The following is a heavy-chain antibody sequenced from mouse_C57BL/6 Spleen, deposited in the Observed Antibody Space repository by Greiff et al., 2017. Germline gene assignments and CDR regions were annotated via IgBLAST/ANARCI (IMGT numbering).Heavy chain of an antibody. CDR2: INPSNGGT. CDR3: ARGVTTVVADFDY. Sequence: AQLQQPGTELVKPGASVKLSCKASGYTFTSYWMHWVKQRPGQGLEWIGNINPSNGGTNYNEKFKSKATLTVDKSSSTAYMQLSSLTSEDSAVYYCARGVTTVVADFDYWGQGTTLTVSS. V-gene: IGHV1-53*01. J-gene: IGHJ2*01. D-gene: IGHD1-1*01. CDR1: GYTFTSYW.